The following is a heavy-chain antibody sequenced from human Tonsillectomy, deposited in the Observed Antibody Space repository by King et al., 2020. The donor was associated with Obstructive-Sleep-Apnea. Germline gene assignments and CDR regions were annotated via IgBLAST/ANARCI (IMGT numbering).Heavy chain of an antibody. Sequence: VQLVESGGGLVKPGGSLRLSCAASGFTFSDYYMSWIRQAPGRGLEWVANISNRGTTIYYAESVKGRFTISRDNAKSSLFLQMNSLRAEDTALYYCARDKSTAIFDHWGQGAPVTVSS. V-gene: IGHV3-11*01. CDR1: GFTFSDYY. D-gene: IGHD2-21*02. CDR2: ISNRGTTI. J-gene: IGHJ4*02. CDR3: ARDKSTAIFDH.